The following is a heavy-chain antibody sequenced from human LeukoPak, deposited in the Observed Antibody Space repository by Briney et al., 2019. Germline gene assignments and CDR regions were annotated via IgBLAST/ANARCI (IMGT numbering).Heavy chain of an antibody. CDR2: IYYSGST. CDR1: GGSISSGGNY. V-gene: IGHV4-31*03. D-gene: IGHD2-15*01. J-gene: IGHJ5*02. CDR3: ARDLGYCSGGSCYRWFDP. Sequence: SETLSLTCTVSGGSISSGGNYWSWIRQHPGKGLEWIGYIYYSGSTYYNPSLKSRVTISVDTSKNQFSLKLSSVTAADTAVYCCARDLGYCSGGSCYRWFDPWGQGTLVTVSS.